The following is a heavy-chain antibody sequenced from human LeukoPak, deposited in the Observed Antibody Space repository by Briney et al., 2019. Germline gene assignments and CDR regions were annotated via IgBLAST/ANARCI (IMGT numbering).Heavy chain of an antibody. Sequence: PSETLSLTCTVSGGSISSSSYYWGWIRQPPGKGLEWIGSIYYSGSTYYNPSLKSRVTISVDTSKNQFSLKLSSVTAADTAVYCCARGDPQSRHPDFDPWGQGTLVTVSS. V-gene: IGHV4-39*07. CDR3: ARGDPQSRHPDFDP. CDR2: IYYSGST. J-gene: IGHJ5*02. CDR1: GGSISSSSYY.